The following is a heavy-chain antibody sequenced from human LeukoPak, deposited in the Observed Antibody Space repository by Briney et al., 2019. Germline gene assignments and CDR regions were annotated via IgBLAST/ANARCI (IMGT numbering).Heavy chain of an antibody. CDR3: AKDGGWYYDSSGYCDY. J-gene: IGHJ4*02. CDR1: GFTFSSYA. CDR2: ISGSGAGT. V-gene: IGHV3-23*01. D-gene: IGHD3-22*01. Sequence: PGGSLRLSCAASGFTFSSYAMSWVRQAPGKGLEWVSAISGSGAGTYYADSVKGRFTISRDNSKNTLYLQMNSLRAEDTAVYYCAKDGGWYYDSSGYCDYWGQGTLVTVSS.